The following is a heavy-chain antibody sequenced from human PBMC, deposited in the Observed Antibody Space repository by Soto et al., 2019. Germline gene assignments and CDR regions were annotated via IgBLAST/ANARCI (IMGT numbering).Heavy chain of an antibody. CDR2: IWYDGSNK. V-gene: IGHV3-33*01. CDR3: AREGLLGYSGYDPNYYFDY. D-gene: IGHD5-12*01. Sequence: QVQLVESGGGVVQPGRSLRLSCAASGFTFSSYGMHWVRQAPGKGLEWVAVIWYDGSNKYYADSVKGRFTISRDNSKNTRYLQMNSLRAEDTAVYYCAREGLLGYSGYDPNYYFDYWGQGTLVTVSS. J-gene: IGHJ4*02. CDR1: GFTFSSYG.